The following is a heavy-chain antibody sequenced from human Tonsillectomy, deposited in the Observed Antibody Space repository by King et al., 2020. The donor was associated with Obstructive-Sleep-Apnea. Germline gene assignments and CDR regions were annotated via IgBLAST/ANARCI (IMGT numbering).Heavy chain of an antibody. CDR1: GYTFTSYA. D-gene: IGHD4/OR15-4a*01. CDR3: AREATGDYGQYWFDY. V-gene: IGHV1-3*04. J-gene: IGHJ4*02. Sequence: AQLVQSGADVKKPGASVKVSCKASGYTFTSYAIHWVRQAPGQRLEWMGWINTGKGHTMYSQKFQGRVTFTRDTSASTAYMELSSLKSEDTAVYQCAREATGDYGQYWFDYWGQGTLVTVSS. CDR2: INTGKGHT.